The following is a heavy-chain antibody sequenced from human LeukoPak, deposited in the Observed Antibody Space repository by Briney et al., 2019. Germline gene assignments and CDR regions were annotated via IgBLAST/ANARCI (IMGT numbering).Heavy chain of an antibody. J-gene: IGHJ4*02. V-gene: IGHV4-59*12. CDR2: IYYSGST. CDR1: GGSISSYY. CDR3: ARRRQYSYAPNY. Sequence: SETLSLTCTVSGGSISSYYWSWIRQPPGKGLEWIGYIYYSGSTNYNPSLKSRVTISVDTSKNQFSLKLSSVTAADTAVYYCARRRQYSYAPNYWGQGTLVTVSS. D-gene: IGHD5-18*01.